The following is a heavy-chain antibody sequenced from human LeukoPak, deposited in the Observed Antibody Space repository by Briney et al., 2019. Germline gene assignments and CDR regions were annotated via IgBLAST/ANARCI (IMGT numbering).Heavy chain of an antibody. CDR3: ARAPGAALD. J-gene: IGHJ4*02. D-gene: IGHD2-15*01. CDR2: INHRGST. CDR1: GGSISSSY. Sequence: PSETLSLTCTVSGGSISSSYWSWIRQPPGKGLEWIGEINHRGSTNYNPSLKSRVTVSLDTSKNQFSLKLSSVTAADTAVYYCARAPGAALDWGQGTLVTVSS. V-gene: IGHV4-34*01.